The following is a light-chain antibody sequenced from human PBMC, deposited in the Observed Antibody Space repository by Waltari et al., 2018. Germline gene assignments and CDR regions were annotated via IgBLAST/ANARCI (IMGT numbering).Light chain of an antibody. CDR3: QHRSTWPWS. Sequence: EIVLTQSPATLSLSPGERATLSCRASQSVSRYFAWYQQKPGQTPRLLIHDASDRAAGVPARFSGSGSGTDFTLIISGVEPEDFAVYYCQHRSTWPWSFGQGTKVEIK. CDR1: QSVSRY. J-gene: IGKJ1*01. V-gene: IGKV3-11*01. CDR2: DAS.